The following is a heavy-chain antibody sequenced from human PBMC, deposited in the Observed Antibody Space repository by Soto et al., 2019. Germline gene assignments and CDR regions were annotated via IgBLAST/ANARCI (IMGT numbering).Heavy chain of an antibody. CDR2: ISGSGGST. Sequence: PGGSLRLSCAASGFTFSSYAMSWVRQAPGKGLEWVSAISGSGGSTYYADSVKGRFTISRDNSKNTLYLQMNSLRAEDTAVYYWARPLLWLVWVFVYWGQGTLVTVSS. D-gene: IGHD6-19*01. J-gene: IGHJ4*02. CDR1: GFTFSSYA. CDR3: ARPLLWLVWVFVY. V-gene: IGHV3-23*01.